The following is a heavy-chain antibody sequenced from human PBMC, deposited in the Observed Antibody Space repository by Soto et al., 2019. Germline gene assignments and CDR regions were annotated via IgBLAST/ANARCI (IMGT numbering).Heavy chain of an antibody. CDR2: MNPNSGNT. CDR3: ARGAAYYDFWSGYYLGTNWFDP. J-gene: IGHJ5*02. D-gene: IGHD3-3*01. V-gene: IGHV1-8*02. Sequence: ASVKVSCKASGYTFTGYYMHWVRQAPGQGLEWMGWMNPNSGNTGYAQKFQGRVTMTRNTSISTAYMELSSLRSEDTAVYYCARGAAYYDFWSGYYLGTNWFDPWGQGTLVTVSS. CDR1: GYTFTGYY.